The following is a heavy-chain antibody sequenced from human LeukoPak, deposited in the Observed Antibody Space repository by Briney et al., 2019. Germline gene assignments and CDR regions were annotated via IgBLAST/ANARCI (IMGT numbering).Heavy chain of an antibody. D-gene: IGHD1-26*01. CDR1: GYTFTSNG. Sequence: ASVKVSCKTSGYTFTSNGISWVRQAPGQGLEWMGWIGADSANTKYAQKLQGRVTMTADTSTTTVYMELRSLGSDDTAVYYCARDVVGATCGFDYWGQGTLVTVSS. J-gene: IGHJ4*02. V-gene: IGHV1-18*01. CDR2: IGADSANT. CDR3: ARDVVGATCGFDY.